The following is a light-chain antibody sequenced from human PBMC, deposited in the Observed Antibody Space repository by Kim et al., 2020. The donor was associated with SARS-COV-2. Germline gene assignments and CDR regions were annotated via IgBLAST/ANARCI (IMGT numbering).Light chain of an antibody. Sequence: SYELTQPPSVSVSPGQTASITCSGDNLGNKFVCWYQQKPGQSPVLVIYQNTKRPSGIPERFSGSNSGNTATLTISGTQAMDESDYYCQAWDGTTVVFGGGTQVTVL. CDR1: NLGNKF. V-gene: IGLV3-1*01. CDR3: QAWDGTTVV. J-gene: IGLJ2*01. CDR2: QNT.